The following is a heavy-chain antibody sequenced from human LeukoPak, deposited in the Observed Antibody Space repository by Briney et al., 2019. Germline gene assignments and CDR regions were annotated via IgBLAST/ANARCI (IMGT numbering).Heavy chain of an antibody. D-gene: IGHD1-26*01. J-gene: IGHJ4*02. CDR3: ARASGSYSAFDY. Sequence: SVKASCKASGGTFSSYAISWVRQAPGQGLEWMGGIIPIFGTANYAQKFQGRVTITADESTSTAYMELSSLRSEDTAVYYCARASGSYSAFDYWGQGTLVTVSS. V-gene: IGHV1-69*13. CDR2: IIPIFGTA. CDR1: GGTFSSYA.